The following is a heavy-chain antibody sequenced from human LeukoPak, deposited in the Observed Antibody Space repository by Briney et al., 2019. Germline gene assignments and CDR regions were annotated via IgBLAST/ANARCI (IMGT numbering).Heavy chain of an antibody. J-gene: IGHJ4*02. CDR2: IYSGGTT. CDR3: AKTGGPWD. CDR1: GFTVSNNF. Sequence: TGGSLRLSCAASGFTVSNNFLTWVRQAPGRGLEWVSVIYSGGTTYYADSVKGRLTISRDNSKNTLYLQMNSLRAEDTAVYYCAKTGGPWDWGQGTLVIVSS. V-gene: IGHV3-53*01. D-gene: IGHD3-10*01.